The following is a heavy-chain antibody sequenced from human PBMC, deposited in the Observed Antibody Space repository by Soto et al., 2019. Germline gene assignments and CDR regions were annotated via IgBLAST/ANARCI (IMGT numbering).Heavy chain of an antibody. Sequence: QVQLVQSGAEVKKPGSSVKVSCKASGGTFSSYAISWVRQAPGQGLEWMGGIIPIFGTANYAQKFQGRVTITADESTSTAYMELSSLRSEDTAVYYCARDGLTRDIVLDHLAGEDYYYYGMDVWGQGTTVTVSS. CDR1: GGTFSSYA. CDR2: IIPIFGTA. D-gene: IGHD2-2*01. V-gene: IGHV1-69*12. CDR3: ARDGLTRDIVLDHLAGEDYYYYGMDV. J-gene: IGHJ6*02.